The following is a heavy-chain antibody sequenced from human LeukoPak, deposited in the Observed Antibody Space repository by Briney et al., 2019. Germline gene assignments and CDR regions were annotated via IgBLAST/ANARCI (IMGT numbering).Heavy chain of an antibody. J-gene: IGHJ4*02. Sequence: SVKVSCKASGGTFSSYAISWVRQAPGQGLEWMGGIIPIFGTANYAQKFQGRVTITADESTSTAYMELSSLRSEDTAVYYCARELRFLEWLRPDYWGQGTLVTVSS. CDR2: IIPIFGTA. D-gene: IGHD3-3*01. CDR3: ARELRFLEWLRPDY. V-gene: IGHV1-69*13. CDR1: GGTFSSYA.